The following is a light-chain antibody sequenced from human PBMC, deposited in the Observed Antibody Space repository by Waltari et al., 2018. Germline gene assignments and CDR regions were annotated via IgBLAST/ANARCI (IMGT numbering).Light chain of an antibody. CDR3: SSYTTRGTWV. V-gene: IGLV2-14*03. Sequence: QPASVSGSPGQSITLSCTGAFSDVGAYNYVSWYRQLQGEAPKLLIYDVSHRPSGVSDRLSGSKSGNTASLTISGLQPEDEADYFCSSYTTRGTWVFGGGTKLTVL. J-gene: IGLJ3*02. CDR1: FSDVGAYNY. CDR2: DVS.